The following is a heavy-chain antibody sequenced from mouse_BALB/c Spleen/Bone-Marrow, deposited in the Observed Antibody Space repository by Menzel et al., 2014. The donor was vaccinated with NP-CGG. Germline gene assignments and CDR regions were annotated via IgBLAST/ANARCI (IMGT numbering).Heavy chain of an antibody. CDR2: IDPANGNT. Sequence: EVKLVESGAELVKPGASVKLSCTASGFNIKDTYVHWVKQRPEQGLEWIGRIDPANGNTKYDPKFQGKATITADTSSNTAYLQLSSLTSEDTAVYYCARFPYDYGGGDYWGQGTTLTVSS. V-gene: IGHV14-3*02. J-gene: IGHJ2*01. CDR1: GFNIKDTY. D-gene: IGHD2-4*01. CDR3: ARFPYDYGGGDY.